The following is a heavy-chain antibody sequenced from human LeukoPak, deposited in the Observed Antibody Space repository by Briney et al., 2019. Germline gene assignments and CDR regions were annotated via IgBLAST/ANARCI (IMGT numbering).Heavy chain of an antibody. Sequence: SETLSLTCTVSGGPISSYYWSWIRQPPGKGLEWIGYIYYSGSTNYNPSLKSRVTISVDTSKNQFSLKLSSVTAADTAVYYCAGQVVMAGDWFDPRGQGTLVTVSS. CDR3: AGQVVMAGDWFDP. J-gene: IGHJ5*02. CDR2: IYYSGST. D-gene: IGHD4-23*01. V-gene: IGHV4-59*01. CDR1: GGPISSYY.